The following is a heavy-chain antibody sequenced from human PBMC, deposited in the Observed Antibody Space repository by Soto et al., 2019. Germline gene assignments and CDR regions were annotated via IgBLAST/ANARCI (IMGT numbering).Heavy chain of an antibody. CDR2: IRNRGNNYIT. Sequence: EVQLVESGGGLVQPGGSLRLSCAASGFTFSDNYMDWVRQPPGMGLEGVGGIRNRGNNYITDYAASVKGRFTISRDDSENSLFLEMNNLKTEDTAVYYCARVTAVAIDSWGQGTLVTVSS. CDR1: GFTFSDNY. V-gene: IGHV3-72*01. D-gene: IGHD2-15*01. J-gene: IGHJ4*02. CDR3: ARVTAVAIDS.